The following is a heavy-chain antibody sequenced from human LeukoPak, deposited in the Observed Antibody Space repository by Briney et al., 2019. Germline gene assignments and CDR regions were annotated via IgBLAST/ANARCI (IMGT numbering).Heavy chain of an antibody. Sequence: SGTLSLTCAVSGVXISSIECWIWVRQPPGQELEWIGEIHRDGRTRYNPPLKSRVTMSIDYSKNQFSLKVSSVTAADTAIYYCGKTDIYFNPIDYWGPGSLVTVSS. CDR3: GKTDIYFNPIDY. J-gene: IGHJ4*02. CDR2: IHRDGRT. V-gene: IGHV4-4*02. D-gene: IGHD3-9*01. CDR1: GVXISSIEC.